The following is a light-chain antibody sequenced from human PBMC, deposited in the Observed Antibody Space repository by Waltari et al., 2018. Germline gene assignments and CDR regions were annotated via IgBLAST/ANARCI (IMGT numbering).Light chain of an antibody. CDR1: GRDIGAYDY. CDR2: QVS. V-gene: IGLV2-14*01. Sequence: QSALTQPASVSASLGQSITISCTGTGRDIGAYDYVSWYQQHPGKAPKLIIFQVSKRPSGVSDRFSASKSGMTASLSISGLRTDDEAIYYCSSYSTSTYPIFGGGTKVTVL. J-gene: IGLJ2*01. CDR3: SSYSTSTYPI.